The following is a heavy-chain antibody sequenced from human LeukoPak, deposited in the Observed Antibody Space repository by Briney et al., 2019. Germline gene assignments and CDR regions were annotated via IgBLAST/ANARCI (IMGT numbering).Heavy chain of an antibody. Sequence: GASVKVSCKASGYTFTGYYMHWVRQAPGQGLEWMGWINPNSGGTNYAQKFQGRVTMTRDTSISTAYMELSRLRSDDTAVYYCARDSGSGSSYYYYYYMDVWGKGTTVTISS. CDR3: ARDSGSGSSYYYYYYMDV. J-gene: IGHJ6*03. D-gene: IGHD3-10*01. CDR2: INPNSGGT. CDR1: GYTFTGYY. V-gene: IGHV1-2*02.